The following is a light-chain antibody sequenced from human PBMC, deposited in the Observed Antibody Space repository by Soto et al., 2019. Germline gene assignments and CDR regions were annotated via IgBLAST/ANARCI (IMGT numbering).Light chain of an antibody. V-gene: IGLV1-40*01. CDR2: GNN. CDR1: NSNIGAGSE. Sequence: QSALTQPPSVSGAPGQRVSISCTGSNSNIGAGSEVHWYQQVPGTAPKLLIYGNNNRPSGVPDRFSASKSATSASLAITGLQPEDEADYYCQSSDSSLSGSKVFGGGTKVTVL. J-gene: IGLJ2*01. CDR3: QSSDSSLSGSKV.